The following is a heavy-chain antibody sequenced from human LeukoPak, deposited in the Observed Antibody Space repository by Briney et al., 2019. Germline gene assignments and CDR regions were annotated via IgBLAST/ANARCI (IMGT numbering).Heavy chain of an antibody. D-gene: IGHD2-2*01. CDR3: VVPADY. Sequence: GGSLRLSCVGSGFTFSDHWMNWVRQAPGKGLEWVSAISDSGGSTYYADSVKGRFTISRDNSKNTLYLQMNSLRAEDTAVYYCVVPADYWGQGTLVTVSS. J-gene: IGHJ4*02. V-gene: IGHV3-23*01. CDR2: ISDSGGST. CDR1: GFTFSDHW.